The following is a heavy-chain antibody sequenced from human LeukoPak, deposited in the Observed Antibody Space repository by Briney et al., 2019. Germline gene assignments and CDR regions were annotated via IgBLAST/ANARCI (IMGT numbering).Heavy chain of an antibody. J-gene: IGHJ4*02. CDR1: GFTFDNFA. CDR2: ITGSGGST. V-gene: IGHV3-23*01. D-gene: IGHD3-10*01. Sequence: VGSLRLSCAPSGFTFDNFAMSWVRQAPGKGLEWVSEITGSGGSTYYADSVKGRFTISRDNSKNTLYLKMSSLRAEHTAIYYCARELLDFDYWGQGTLVTVSS. CDR3: ARELLDFDY.